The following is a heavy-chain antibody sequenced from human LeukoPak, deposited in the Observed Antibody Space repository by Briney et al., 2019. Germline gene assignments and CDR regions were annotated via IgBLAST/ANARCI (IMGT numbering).Heavy chain of an antibody. Sequence: GGSLRLSCAASGFTFSSYAMSWVRQAPGKGLEWVSGISASGGSTYYADSVKGRFTISRDNSKNTLYLQMNSLRAEDTAVHYCAKQVAGTGSYYFDYWGQGTLVTVSP. CDR3: AKQVAGTGSYYFDY. J-gene: IGHJ4*02. D-gene: IGHD6-19*01. CDR1: GFTFSSYA. V-gene: IGHV3-23*01. CDR2: ISASGGST.